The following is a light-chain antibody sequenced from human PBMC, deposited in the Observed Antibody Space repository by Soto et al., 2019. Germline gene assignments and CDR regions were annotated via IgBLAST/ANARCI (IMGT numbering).Light chain of an antibody. CDR2: EVS. V-gene: IGKV2D-29*02. Sequence: DVVLTQTPLSLSVTPGHPASISCKSSQSLLHNGGETYLFWYLQKPGQSPQLLIYEVSNRFSGVPDRFSGSGSGTDFTLEISRVEAEDVGIYYCMQSTQLPPTFGQGTRLEIK. CDR1: QSLLHNGGETY. CDR3: MQSTQLPPT. J-gene: IGKJ5*01.